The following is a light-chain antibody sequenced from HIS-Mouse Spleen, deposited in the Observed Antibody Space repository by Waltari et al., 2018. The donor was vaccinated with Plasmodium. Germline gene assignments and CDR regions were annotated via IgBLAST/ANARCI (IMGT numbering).Light chain of an antibody. Sequence: QTVVTQEPSLTVSPGGTVTLTCASSTGAVTSGYYPNWFQQKPGQAPRALIYSTSKQHSWTPARFSGSLLEGKAALTLSGVQPEDEAEYYCLLYYGGAHWVFGGGTKLTVL. J-gene: IGLJ3*02. CDR1: TGAVTSGYY. CDR3: LLYYGGAHWV. CDR2: STS. V-gene: IGLV7-43*01.